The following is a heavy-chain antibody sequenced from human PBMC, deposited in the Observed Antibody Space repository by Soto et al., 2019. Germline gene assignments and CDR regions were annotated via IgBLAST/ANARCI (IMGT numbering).Heavy chain of an antibody. CDR2: ISAYNGNT. CDR1: GYTFTSYG. D-gene: IGHD6-13*01. CDR3: ARSHQGAAAALDY. J-gene: IGHJ4*02. V-gene: IGHV1-18*01. Sequence: QVQLVQSGAEVKKPGASVKVSCKASGYTFTSYGIIWVRQAPGQGLEWMGWISAYNGNTNHAQKLQGRVTMTTDTYTSTAYMELRSLSSDDTAVDYCARSHQGAAAALDYWGEGTLVTVSS.